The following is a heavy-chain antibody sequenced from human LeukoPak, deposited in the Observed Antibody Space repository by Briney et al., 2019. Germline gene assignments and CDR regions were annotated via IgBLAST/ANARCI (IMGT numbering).Heavy chain of an antibody. CDR2: LYFSGST. J-gene: IGHJ4*02. Sequence: PSETLSLTCTISGASISNYNWNWIRQPAGKGLEWIGRLYFSGSTNYNPSLKSRVTLLVDTSKNQLSLKLSSVTVADTAVYYCARESLGWGGSDYWGQGTLVTVSS. D-gene: IGHD3-3*01. V-gene: IGHV4-4*07. CDR3: ARESLGWGGSDY. CDR1: GASISNYN.